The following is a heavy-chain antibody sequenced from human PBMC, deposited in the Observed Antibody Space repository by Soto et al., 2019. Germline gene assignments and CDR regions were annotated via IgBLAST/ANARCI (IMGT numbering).Heavy chain of an antibody. V-gene: IGHV5-51*01. Sequence: GGSLRLSCKGSGYSFTSYWIGWVRQMPGKGLEWMGIIYPGDSDTRYSPSFQGQVTISADKSISTAYLQWSSLKASDTAMYYCARHGARDIVVVPAARKPYYYYYMDVWGKGTTVTVSS. CDR3: ARHGARDIVVVPAARKPYYYYYMDV. J-gene: IGHJ6*03. D-gene: IGHD2-2*01. CDR1: GYSFTSYW. CDR2: IYPGDSDT.